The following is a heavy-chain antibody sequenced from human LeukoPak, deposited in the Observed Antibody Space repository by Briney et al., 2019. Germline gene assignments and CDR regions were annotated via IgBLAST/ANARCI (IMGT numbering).Heavy chain of an antibody. CDR2: ISTYTGDT. Sequence: GASVTVSCKSSGYTFTIYGIAWVRQAPGQGLEWVGWISTYTGDTNYAESLQDRVTMTRDTSTSTVYMELRSLTSDDTAVYYCARESTRDGYNAESALDYWGQGTLVTVSS. CDR3: ARESTRDGYNAESALDY. V-gene: IGHV1-18*01. CDR1: GYTFTIYG. D-gene: IGHD5-24*01. J-gene: IGHJ4*02.